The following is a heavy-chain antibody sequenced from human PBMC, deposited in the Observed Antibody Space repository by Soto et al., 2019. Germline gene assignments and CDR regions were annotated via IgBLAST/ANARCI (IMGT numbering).Heavy chain of an antibody. V-gene: IGHV3-33*01. CDR2: IWYDGSNK. D-gene: IGHD1-26*01. J-gene: IGHJ4*02. CDR1: GFTFSSYG. Sequence: GSLRLSCAASGFTFSSYGIHWVRQAPGKGLEWVGIIWYDGSNKYYADSVKGRFTISRDSSKNTVYLQMDSLRVEDTAVYYCARDNGVGGDFFXYWGQGALVTVSS. CDR3: ARDNGVGGDFFXY.